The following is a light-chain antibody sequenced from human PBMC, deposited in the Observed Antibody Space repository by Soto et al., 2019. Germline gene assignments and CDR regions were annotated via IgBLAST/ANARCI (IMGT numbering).Light chain of an antibody. CDR1: QSVSSN. CDR2: GTS. Sequence: EIVMTQSPATLSVSPGERATLSCRASQSVSSNLAWYQQKPGQAPRVVIYGTSTRATGIPDRFSGSGSGTDFTLTISSVQSEDFAIYYCQQYNNWPPITFGQGTRLEIK. V-gene: IGKV3D-15*01. J-gene: IGKJ5*01. CDR3: QQYNNWPPIT.